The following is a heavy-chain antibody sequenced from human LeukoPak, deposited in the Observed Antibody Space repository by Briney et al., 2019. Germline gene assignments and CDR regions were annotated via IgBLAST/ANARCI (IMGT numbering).Heavy chain of an antibody. J-gene: IGHJ1*01. Sequence: GSLRLSCAASGFTFSSYAMSWVRQAPGKGLEWVSAISGSGGSTYYADSVKGRFTISRDNSKNTLYLQMNSLRAEDTAVYYCAKWAEVGATPTEYFQHWGQGTLVTVSS. D-gene: IGHD1-26*01. V-gene: IGHV3-23*01. CDR1: GFTFSSYA. CDR3: AKWAEVGATPTEYFQH. CDR2: ISGSGGST.